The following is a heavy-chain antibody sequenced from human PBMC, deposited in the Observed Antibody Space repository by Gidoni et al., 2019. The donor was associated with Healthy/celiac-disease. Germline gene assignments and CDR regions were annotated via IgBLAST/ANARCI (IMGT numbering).Heavy chain of an antibody. Sequence: EVQLLESGGGLVQPGGCLRLSCAACAFTFSSYAMTWVRQAPGKGLEWVSAISGSGGSTYYADSVKGRFTISRDNSKNTLYLQMNSLRAEDTAVYYCAKVAGDGYGIFGFLEWLLDYWGQGTLVTVSS. V-gene: IGHV3-23*01. CDR1: AFTFSSYA. CDR2: ISGSGGST. CDR3: AKVAGDGYGIFGFLEWLLDY. J-gene: IGHJ4*02. D-gene: IGHD3-3*01.